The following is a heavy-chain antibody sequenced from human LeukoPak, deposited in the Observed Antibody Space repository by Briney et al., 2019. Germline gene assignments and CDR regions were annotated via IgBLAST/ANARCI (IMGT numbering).Heavy chain of an antibody. CDR2: IVVGSGNT. CDR3: AADGATYCDGDCFDL. CDR1: GFTGTSSA. J-gene: IGHJ4*02. Sequence: GASVKVSCKASGFTGTSSAMQWVRQARGQRLEWIGWIVVGSGNTNYAQKFQERVTITRDRSTSTVYMEMSSLRSEDTAMYYCAADGATYCDGDCFDLWGQGTLVTVSS. D-gene: IGHD2-21*02. V-gene: IGHV1-58*02.